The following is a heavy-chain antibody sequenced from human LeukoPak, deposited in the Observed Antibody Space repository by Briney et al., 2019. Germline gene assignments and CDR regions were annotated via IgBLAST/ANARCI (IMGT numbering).Heavy chain of an antibody. J-gene: IGHJ4*02. Sequence: ASVKVSCKASGGTFSSYAISWVRQAPGQGLEWMGGIIPIFGTANYAQKFQGRVTITADESTSTAYMELGSLRSEDTAVYYCAAGGYSSSSGYWGQGTLVTVSS. D-gene: IGHD6-6*01. CDR3: AAGGYSSSSGY. V-gene: IGHV1-69*01. CDR1: GGTFSSYA. CDR2: IIPIFGTA.